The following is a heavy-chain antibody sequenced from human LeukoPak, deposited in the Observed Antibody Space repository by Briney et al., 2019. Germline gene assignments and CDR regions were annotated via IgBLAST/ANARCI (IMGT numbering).Heavy chain of an antibody. Sequence: SVKVSCKASGGTFISYAISWVRQAPAQGLEWMGGIIPIFGTANYAQKFQGRVTITADKSTSTAYMELSSLRSEDTAVYYCTMTTVTTWSDYWGQGTLVTVSS. CDR3: TMTTVTTWSDY. V-gene: IGHV1-69*06. CDR2: IIPIFGTA. CDR1: GGTFISYA. J-gene: IGHJ4*02. D-gene: IGHD4-17*01.